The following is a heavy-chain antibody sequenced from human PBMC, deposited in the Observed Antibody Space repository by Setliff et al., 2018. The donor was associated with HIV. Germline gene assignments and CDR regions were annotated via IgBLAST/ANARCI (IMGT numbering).Heavy chain of an antibody. CDR1: GYIFNTNG. V-gene: IGHV1-18*01. J-gene: IGHJ3*01. CDR2: ISAYNGNT. D-gene: IGHD1-26*01. CDR3: ARGPSGSANSG. Sequence: ASVKVSCKGSGYIFNTNGISWVRQAPGQGLEWMGWISAYNGNTNYAQRFQGRVTMTTDTSTSTAYMELSSLRSEDTAVYYCARGPSGSANSGWGQGTMVTVSS.